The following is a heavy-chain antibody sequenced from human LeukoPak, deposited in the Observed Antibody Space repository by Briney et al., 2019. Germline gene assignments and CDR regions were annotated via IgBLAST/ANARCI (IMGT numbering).Heavy chain of an antibody. CDR1: GGSVSSYR. V-gene: IGHV4-59*02. CDR3: ATISGYQTT. Sequence: SETLSLTCTVFGGSVSSYRWGWIRQPPGRGLEWIGSIYYSGSTNYNPSLKSRVTISVDTSKNQFSLKLSSVTAADTAVYYCATISGYQTTWGQGTLVTVSS. CDR2: IYYSGST. J-gene: IGHJ4*02. D-gene: IGHD3-22*01.